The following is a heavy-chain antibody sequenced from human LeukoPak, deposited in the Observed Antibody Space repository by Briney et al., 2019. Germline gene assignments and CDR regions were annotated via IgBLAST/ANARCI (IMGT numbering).Heavy chain of an antibody. D-gene: IGHD3-10*01. J-gene: IGHJ4*02. CDR2: LSYGGINK. Sequence: GGSLRLSCAASGLTLSNYGMHWVRQAPGNGLELVAVLSYGGINKYYADSVKGRFTIYRDDSKNTLYLKMNSLSADDAAVYYCAEARALYGSGSYNYFDHWGQGTLVTVSS. CDR1: GLTLSNYG. CDR3: AEARALYGSGSYNYFDH. V-gene: IGHV3-30*18.